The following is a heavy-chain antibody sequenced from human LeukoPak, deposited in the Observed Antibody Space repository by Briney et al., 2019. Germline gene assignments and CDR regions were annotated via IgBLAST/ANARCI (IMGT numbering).Heavy chain of an antibody. CDR2: NYYSGST. CDR3: ARVGSSREAFDI. D-gene: IGHD1-26*01. V-gene: IGHV4-31*03. J-gene: IGHJ3*02. Sequence: SETLSLTCTVSGGSISSGGYYWSWIRQHPGKGLEWIGYNYYSGSTYYNPSLKSRVTISVDTSKNQFSLKLSSVTAADTAVYYCARVGSSREAFDIWGQGTMVTVSS. CDR1: GGSISSGGYY.